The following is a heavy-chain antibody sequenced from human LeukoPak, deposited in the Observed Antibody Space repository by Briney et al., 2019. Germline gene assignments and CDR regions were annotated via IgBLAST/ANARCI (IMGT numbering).Heavy chain of an antibody. CDR3: ARRKVHTDMVRRREYNWFDP. CDR2: IYYSGNT. V-gene: IGHV4-39*01. D-gene: IGHD5-18*01. Sequence: SETLSLTCTVSGDSISTSNSYWGWIRQPPGKGLEWIGSIYYSGNTYYNASLKSRVTISVDTSKNQFSLKLTSVTAADTAVYYCARRKVHTDMVRRREYNWFDPWGQGTLVTVSS. CDR1: GDSISTSNSY. J-gene: IGHJ5*02.